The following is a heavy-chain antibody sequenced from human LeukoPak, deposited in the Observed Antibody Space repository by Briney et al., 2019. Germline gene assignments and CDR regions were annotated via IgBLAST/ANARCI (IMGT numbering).Heavy chain of an antibody. CDR3: ARERLVVVTAIDYWYFDL. D-gene: IGHD2-21*02. V-gene: IGHV3-23*01. Sequence: GGSLRLSCAASGFTFSSYAMSWVRQAPGKGLEWVSAISGSGGSTYYADSVKGRFTISRDNSKNTLYLQMNSLRAEDTAVYYCARERLVVVTAIDYWYFDLWGRGTLVTVSS. CDR1: GFTFSSYA. J-gene: IGHJ2*01. CDR2: ISGSGGST.